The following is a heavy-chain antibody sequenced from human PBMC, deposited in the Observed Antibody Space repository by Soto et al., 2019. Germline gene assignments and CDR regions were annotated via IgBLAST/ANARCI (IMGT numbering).Heavy chain of an antibody. Sequence: GGSLRLSCTASGFTFGDYAMSWFRQAPGKGLEWVGFIRSKAYGGTTEYAASVKGRFTISRDDSKSIACLQMNSLKTEDTAVYYCTRDTMVRGSAAWPDYWGQGTLVTVSS. CDR3: TRDTMVRGSAAWPDY. CDR1: GFTFGDYA. V-gene: IGHV3-49*03. D-gene: IGHD3-10*01. J-gene: IGHJ4*02. CDR2: IRSKAYGGTT.